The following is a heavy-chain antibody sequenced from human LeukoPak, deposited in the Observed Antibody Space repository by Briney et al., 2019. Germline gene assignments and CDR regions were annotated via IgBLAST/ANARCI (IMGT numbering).Heavy chain of an antibody. J-gene: IGHJ4*02. Sequence: SETLSLTCTVSGGSISSSSYYWGWIRQPPGKGLEWIGSIYYSGSTYYNPSLKSRVTISVDTSKNQFSLKLSSVTAADTAVYYCARRCSGGSCNDYWGQGTLVTVPS. V-gene: IGHV4-39*01. CDR2: IYYSGST. D-gene: IGHD2-15*01. CDR1: GGSISSSSYY. CDR3: ARRCSGGSCNDY.